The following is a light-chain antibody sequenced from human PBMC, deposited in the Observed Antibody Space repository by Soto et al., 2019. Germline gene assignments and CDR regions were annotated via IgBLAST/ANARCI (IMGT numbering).Light chain of an antibody. CDR2: DVS. CDR1: SSVVGGYNY. Sequence: QSVLTQPASGFGSPGQSITISCTGTSSVVGGYNYVSWYQQYPGKAPKLMIYDVSNRPSGVSNRFSGSKSGNTASLTISGLQAEDEADYYCSSYTISNTLVFGSGTKVTVL. V-gene: IGLV2-14*01. CDR3: SSYTISNTLV. J-gene: IGLJ1*01.